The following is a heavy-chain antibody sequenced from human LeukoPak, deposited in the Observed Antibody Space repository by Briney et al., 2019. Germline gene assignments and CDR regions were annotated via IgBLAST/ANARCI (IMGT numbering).Heavy chain of an antibody. CDR1: GGSISSSY. CDR2: IYYSGIA. V-gene: IGHV4-59*01. J-gene: IGHJ4*02. CDR3: ARASGAFDY. Sequence: SETLSLTCTVSGGSISSSYWSWIRQPPGKGLEWIGYIYYSGIANYNPSLKSRVTISLDTSKNQFSLKLNSVTAADTAVYYCARASGAFDYWGQGALVTVSS.